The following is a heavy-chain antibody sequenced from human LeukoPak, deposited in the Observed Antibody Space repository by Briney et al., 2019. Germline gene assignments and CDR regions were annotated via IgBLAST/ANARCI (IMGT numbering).Heavy chain of an antibody. CDR1: GFTFSSYA. D-gene: IGHD3-22*01. CDR3: AKGSYYDSSGYYYFDY. J-gene: IGHJ4*02. Sequence: PGRSLRLSCAASGFTFSSYAMNWVRQAPGKGLEWVSGISASSSIYYADSVKGRFTISRDNSKNTLYLQVNGLRADDTAVYYCAKGSYYDSSGYYYFDYWGQGTLVTVSS. V-gene: IGHV3-23*01. CDR2: ISASSSI.